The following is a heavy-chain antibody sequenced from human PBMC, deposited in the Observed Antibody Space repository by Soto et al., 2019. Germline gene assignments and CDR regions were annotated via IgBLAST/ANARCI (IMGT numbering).Heavy chain of an antibody. V-gene: IGHV4-39*01. CDR3: ASQDYYYGMDV. CDR2: IYYSGST. Sequence: SETLSLTCTVSGGSISSSSYYWVWIRQPPGKGLEWIGSIYYSGSTYYNPSLKSRVTISVDTSKNQFSLKLSSVTAADTAVYYCASQDYYYGMDVWGQGTTVTVSS. CDR1: GGSISSSSYY. J-gene: IGHJ6*02.